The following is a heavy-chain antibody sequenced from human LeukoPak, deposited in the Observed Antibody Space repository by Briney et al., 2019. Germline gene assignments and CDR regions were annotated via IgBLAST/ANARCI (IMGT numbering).Heavy chain of an antibody. D-gene: IGHD3-9*01. CDR2: IYYSGST. CDR3: ARVALDILTGYYTGFDY. J-gene: IGHJ4*02. Sequence: SETLSLTCTVSGVSISSSSYYWGWLRQPPGKGLEWIGSIYYSGSTYYNPSLKSRVTISVDTSKNQLSLKLSSVTAADTAVYYCARVALDILTGYYTGFDYWGQGTLVTVSS. V-gene: IGHV4-39*07. CDR1: GVSISSSSYY.